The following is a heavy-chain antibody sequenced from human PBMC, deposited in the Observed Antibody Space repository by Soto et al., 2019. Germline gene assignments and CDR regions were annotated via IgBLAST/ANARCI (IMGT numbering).Heavy chain of an antibody. J-gene: IGHJ4*02. Sequence: SQTLSLTCAISGDSVSSNSAAWNWIRQSPSRGLEWLGRTYYRSKWYNDYEVSVKSRITINPNTSKIQFFLQLNSVTPEDTAVYYCARDRGGSSWYLSYYFDYWGQGTLVTVSS. V-gene: IGHV6-1*01. CDR1: GDSVSSNSAA. D-gene: IGHD6-13*01. CDR2: TYYRSKWYN. CDR3: ARDRGGSSWYLSYYFDY.